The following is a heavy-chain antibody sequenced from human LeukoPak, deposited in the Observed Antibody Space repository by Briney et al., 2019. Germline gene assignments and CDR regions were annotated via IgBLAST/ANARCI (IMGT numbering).Heavy chain of an antibody. V-gene: IGHV3-23*01. CDR1: GFTSSNYA. CDR3: AKRPTTSYCDY. D-gene: IGHD4-17*01. Sequence: GGSLRLSCAGSGFTSSNYARSWVRQAPGKGLEWVSAISGSGGSTYYADSVKGRFTISRDNSMNTLYLQMNSLRGEDTAVYYCAKRPTTSYCDYWGQGTLVTVSS. J-gene: IGHJ4*02. CDR2: ISGSGGST.